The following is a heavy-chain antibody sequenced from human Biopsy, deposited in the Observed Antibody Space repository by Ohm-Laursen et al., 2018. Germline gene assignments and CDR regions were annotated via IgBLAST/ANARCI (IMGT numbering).Heavy chain of an antibody. CDR1: GGSIYNFF. Sequence: SETLSLTCTVSGGSIYNFFWSWIRQPPGKGLEWIGYIYYSGSTNYNPSLKSRVTISVDRSKNHFSLELSSMTAADTAVYYCARVGVGAPSIDYFDSWGQGALVTVSS. J-gene: IGHJ4*02. CDR3: ARVGVGAPSIDYFDS. D-gene: IGHD1-26*01. V-gene: IGHV4-59*01. CDR2: IYYSGST.